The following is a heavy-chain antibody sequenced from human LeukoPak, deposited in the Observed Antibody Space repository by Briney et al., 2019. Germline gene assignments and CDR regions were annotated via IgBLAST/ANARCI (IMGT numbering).Heavy chain of an antibody. D-gene: IGHD4-17*01. V-gene: IGHV4-31*03. J-gene: IGHJ4*02. CDR2: IYYSGST. CDR3: ARAIGYGDTLHLFGY. Sequence: PSETLSLTCTVSGGSTSSGGYYWSWIRQHPGKGLEWIGYIYYSGSTYYNPSLKSRVTISVDTSKNQFSLKLSSVTAADTAVYYCARAIGYGDTLHLFGYWGQGTLVTVPS. CDR1: GGSTSSGGYY.